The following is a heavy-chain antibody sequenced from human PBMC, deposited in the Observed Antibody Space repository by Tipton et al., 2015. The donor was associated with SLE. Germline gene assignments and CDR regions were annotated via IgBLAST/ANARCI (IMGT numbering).Heavy chain of an antibody. CDR1: GFTFSSYA. J-gene: IGHJ4*02. CDR3: ARGGGEVAVAGTPVGY. Sequence: RSLRLSCAASGFTFSSYAMHWVRQAPGKGLEWVAVISYDGSNKYYADSVKGRFTISRDNSKNTLYLQMNSLRAEDTAVYYCARGGGEVAVAGTPVGYWGQGTLVTVSS. CDR2: ISYDGSNK. D-gene: IGHD6-19*01. V-gene: IGHV3-30*04.